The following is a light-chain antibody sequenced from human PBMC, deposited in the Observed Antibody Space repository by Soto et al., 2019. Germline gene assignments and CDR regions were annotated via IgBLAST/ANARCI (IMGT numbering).Light chain of an antibody. CDR1: TSNIGAPYD. CDR3: ATWDGSLPGEV. CDR2: GDN. J-gene: IGLJ2*01. Sequence: QSVLTQPPSVSGAPGQRVSISCTGSTSNIGAPYDVHWYQHLPGTAPKLLIYGDNNRPSGVPDRFSGSKSGTSGTLDITGLQTGDEADYYCATWDGSLPGEVFGGGTKVTVL. V-gene: IGLV1-40*01.